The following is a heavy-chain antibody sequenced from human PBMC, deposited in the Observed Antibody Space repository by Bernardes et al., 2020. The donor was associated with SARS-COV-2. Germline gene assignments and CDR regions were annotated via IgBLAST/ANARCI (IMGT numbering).Heavy chain of an antibody. D-gene: IGHD2-15*01. CDR3: ARSRGDCSGGSCYSDY. CDR2: THYSGRT. J-gene: IGHJ4*02. CDR1: GASINNDY. V-gene: IGHV4-59*01. Sequence: LSLTCKVSGASINNDYWSWIRQPPGKGLEWIGYTHYSGRTNYNPSLKSRIIISVDRSKKQFSLNLSSVTAADTAVYYCARSRGDCSGGSCYSDYWGQGTLVTVSS.